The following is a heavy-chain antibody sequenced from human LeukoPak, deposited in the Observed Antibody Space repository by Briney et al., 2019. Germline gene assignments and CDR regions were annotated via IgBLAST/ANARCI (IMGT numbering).Heavy chain of an antibody. V-gene: IGHV1-18*04. D-gene: IGHD4/OR15-4a*01. J-gene: IGHJ4*02. CDR1: GYTFTNYY. CDR3: ARGSTIAPDY. Sequence: ASVKVSCKASGYTFTNYYMHWVRQAPGQGLEWMGWISAYNGNTNYAQKLQGRVTMTTDTSTSTAYMELRSLRSDDTAVYYCARGSTIAPDYWGQGTLATVSS. CDR2: ISAYNGNT.